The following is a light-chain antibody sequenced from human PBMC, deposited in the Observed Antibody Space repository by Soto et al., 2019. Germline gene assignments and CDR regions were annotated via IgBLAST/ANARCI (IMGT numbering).Light chain of an antibody. CDR1: QSVSSSY. V-gene: IGKV3D-20*01. CDR2: DAS. Sequence: EIVLTQSPATLSLSPGERATLSCGASQSVSSSYLAWYQQKPGLAPRLLIYDASSRATGIPDRFSGSWSGTDFTLTISSLAPEDFAVYYCQQYCCSPTFGRGKRLEIK. J-gene: IGKJ5*01. CDR3: QQYCCSPT.